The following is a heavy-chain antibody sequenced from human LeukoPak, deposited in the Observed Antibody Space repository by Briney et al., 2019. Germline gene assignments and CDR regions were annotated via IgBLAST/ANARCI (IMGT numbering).Heavy chain of an antibody. J-gene: IGHJ4*02. Sequence: GGSLRLSCAASGFTFSSYSMNWVRQAPGKGLEWVSYISSSSSTIYYADSVKGRFTISRDNSKNTLYLQMNSLRAEDTAVYYCAKALDNPSSSDGYWGQGTLVTVSS. D-gene: IGHD6-13*01. CDR3: AKALDNPSSSDGY. V-gene: IGHV3-48*01. CDR2: ISSSSSTI. CDR1: GFTFSSYS.